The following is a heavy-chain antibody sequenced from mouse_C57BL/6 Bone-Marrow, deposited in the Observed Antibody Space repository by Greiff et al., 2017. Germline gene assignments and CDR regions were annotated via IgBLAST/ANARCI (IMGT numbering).Heavy chain of an antibody. CDR1: GYTFTSYW. CDR3: ARWLLRYAMDY. J-gene: IGHJ4*01. V-gene: IGHV1-74*01. D-gene: IGHD2-3*01. CDR2: IHPSDSDT. Sequence: QVQLQQPGAELVKPGASVKVSCKASGYTFTSYWMHWVKQRPGQGLEWIGRIHPSDSDTNYNQKFKGKATLTVDKSSSTASMQLSSLTSEDYAVYFCARWLLRYAMDYWGQGTSVTVSS.